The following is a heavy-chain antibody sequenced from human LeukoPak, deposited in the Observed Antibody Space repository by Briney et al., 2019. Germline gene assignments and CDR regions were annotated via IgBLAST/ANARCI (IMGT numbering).Heavy chain of an antibody. CDR1: GGSINSSSFS. V-gene: IGHV4-39*01. CDR2: FYYSGST. CDR3: ARGFIGDYSDYFDD. Sequence: SETLSLTCTVSGGSINSSSFSWGWIRQPPEKGLGWIGSFYYSGSTYYNPSLKSRVTISVDTSKNQLSLKLSSVTAADTAVYYCARGFIGDYSDYFDDWGQGTLVTVSS. D-gene: IGHD4-17*01. J-gene: IGHJ4*02.